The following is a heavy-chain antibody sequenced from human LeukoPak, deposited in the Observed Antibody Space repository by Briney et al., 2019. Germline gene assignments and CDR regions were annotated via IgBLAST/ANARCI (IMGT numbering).Heavy chain of an antibody. Sequence: ASVKVTCKASGGTFSSYAISWVRQAPGQGLEWMGGIIPIFGTANYAQKFQGRVTITADKSTSTAYMELSSLRSEDTAVYYCASHTMIVGGIAFDIWGQGTMVTVSS. J-gene: IGHJ3*02. CDR2: IIPIFGTA. CDR1: GGTFSSYA. CDR3: ASHTMIVGGIAFDI. V-gene: IGHV1-69*06. D-gene: IGHD3-22*01.